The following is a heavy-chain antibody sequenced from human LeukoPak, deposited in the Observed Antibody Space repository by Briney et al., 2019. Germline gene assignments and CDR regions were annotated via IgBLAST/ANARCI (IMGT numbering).Heavy chain of an antibody. CDR2: INPSGGST. CDR3: ARESDYGYSSSFNWFDP. D-gene: IGHD6-19*01. Sequence: ASVKVSCKASGYSFTSYYMHWVRQAPGQGLEWMGIINPSGGSTSYAQKFQGRVTMTRDTSTRTVYVELSSLRSGDAAVYYWARESDYGYSSSFNWFDPWGQGTLVTVSS. V-gene: IGHV1-46*01. J-gene: IGHJ5*02. CDR1: GYSFTSYY.